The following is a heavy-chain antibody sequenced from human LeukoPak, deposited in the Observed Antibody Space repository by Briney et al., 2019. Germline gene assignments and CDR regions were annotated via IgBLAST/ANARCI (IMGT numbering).Heavy chain of an antibody. V-gene: IGHV1-46*01. Sequence: ASVKVSCKASGYTFTSYYMHWVRQAPGQGLEWMGIINPSGGSTSYAQKFQGRVTMTRDTPTSTVYMELSSLRSEDTAVYYCARALRPTYYFDYWGQGTLVTVSS. CDR1: GYTFTSYY. D-gene: IGHD3-16*01. CDR2: INPSGGST. CDR3: ARALRPTYYFDY. J-gene: IGHJ4*02.